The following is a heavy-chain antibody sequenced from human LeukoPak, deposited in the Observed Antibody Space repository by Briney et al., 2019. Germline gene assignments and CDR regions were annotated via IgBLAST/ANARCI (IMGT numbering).Heavy chain of an antibody. CDR1: GGSFSGYY. V-gene: IGHV4-34*01. D-gene: IGHD5-24*01. CDR2: INHSGST. J-gene: IGHJ4*02. Sequence: PSETLSLTCAVYGGSFSGYYWSWIRQPPGKGLEWIGEINHSGSTNYNPSLKSRVTISVDTSKNQFSLKLSSVTAADTAVYYCARVGRDGYYYLSDYWGQGTLVTVSS. CDR3: ARVGRDGYYYLSDY.